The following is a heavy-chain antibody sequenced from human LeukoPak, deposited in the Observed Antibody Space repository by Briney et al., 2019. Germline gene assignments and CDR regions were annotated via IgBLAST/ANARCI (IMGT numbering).Heavy chain of an antibody. CDR1: ESTFSSHA. D-gene: IGHD1-26*01. CDR3: ASRPPSETYYGVLDY. J-gene: IGHJ4*02. Sequence: GGSLRLSCVASESTFSSHAMTWVRQAPGKGLEWVSGITDSGGSTYHAESVKGRFTISRDNSKNTLYLQMNNLRAEDTAVYYCASRPPSETYYGVLDYWGQGTLVTVSS. CDR2: ITDSGGST. V-gene: IGHV3-23*01.